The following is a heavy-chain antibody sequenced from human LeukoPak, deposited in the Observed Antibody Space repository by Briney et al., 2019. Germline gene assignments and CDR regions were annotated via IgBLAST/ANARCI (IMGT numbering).Heavy chain of an antibody. CDR1: GFTFSSYA. CDR2: ISYDGSNK. D-gene: IGHD1-26*01. Sequence: SGGSLRLSCAASGFTFSSYAMHWVRQAPGKGLEWVAVISYDGSNKYYADSVKGQFTISRDNSKNTLYLQMNSLRAEDTAVYYCARGSGRSDYWGQGTLVTVSS. CDR3: ARGSGRSDY. J-gene: IGHJ4*02. V-gene: IGHV3-30*04.